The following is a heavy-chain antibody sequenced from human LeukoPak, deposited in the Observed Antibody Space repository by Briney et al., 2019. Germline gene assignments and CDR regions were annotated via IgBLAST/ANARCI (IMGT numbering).Heavy chain of an antibody. D-gene: IGHD3-10*01. CDR1: GFTFSTYD. Sequence: SGGSLRLSCAASGFTFSTYDFHWVRQGTGKGLEWVSAIGPGGDTYYAGSVKGRFTISRDNARDNAKNSLYLQMNSLRAEDTAVYFCARVGYFGSGNYNSFDIWGRGTMVTVSS. J-gene: IGHJ3*02. CDR3: ARVGYFGSGNYNSFDI. CDR2: IGPGGDT. V-gene: IGHV3-13*01.